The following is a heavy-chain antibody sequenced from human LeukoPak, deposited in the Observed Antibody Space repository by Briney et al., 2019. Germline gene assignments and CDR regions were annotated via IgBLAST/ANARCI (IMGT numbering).Heavy chain of an antibody. D-gene: IGHD4-23*01. CDR2: IYTSGST. CDR3: ARGRLRWYREDYYYYMDV. Sequence: SETLSLTCTVSGGSISSYYWSWIRQPAGRGLEWIGRIYTSGSTNYNPSLKSRVTMSVDTSKNQFSLKLSSVTAADTAVYYCARGRLRWYREDYYYYMDVWGKGTTVTVSS. V-gene: IGHV4-4*07. J-gene: IGHJ6*03. CDR1: GGSISSYY.